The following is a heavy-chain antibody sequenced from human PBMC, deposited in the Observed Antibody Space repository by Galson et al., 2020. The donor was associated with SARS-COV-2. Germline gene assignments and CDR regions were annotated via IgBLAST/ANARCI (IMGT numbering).Heavy chain of an antibody. CDR2: ISGSGDTT. Sequence: GGSLRLSCAASGFTFSSYAMSWVRQAPGKGLEWVSGISGSGDTTYYADSVKGRFTISRDNSKNTLYVQMNSLRAEDTAVYYCAREVQFLDWLSYNLWGQGTTVTVSS. V-gene: IGHV3-23*01. D-gene: IGHD3-3*01. CDR3: AREVQFLDWLSYNL. J-gene: IGHJ6*02. CDR1: GFTFSSYA.